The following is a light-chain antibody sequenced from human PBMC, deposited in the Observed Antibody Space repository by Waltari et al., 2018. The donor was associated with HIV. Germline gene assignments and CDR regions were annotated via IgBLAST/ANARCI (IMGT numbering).Light chain of an antibody. J-gene: IGKJ2*01. CDR3: QQRDKWPPSYT. Sequence: EIVLTQSLATLSLSPGHTAPLSCRASQSISSYLAWYQQKPGQAPRLPIYDASHRATVIPARFSGSGSGTDFTLTIGPLEPEDFAVYYCQQRDKWPPSYTFGQGTRVEI. CDR2: DAS. CDR1: QSISSY. V-gene: IGKV3-11*01.